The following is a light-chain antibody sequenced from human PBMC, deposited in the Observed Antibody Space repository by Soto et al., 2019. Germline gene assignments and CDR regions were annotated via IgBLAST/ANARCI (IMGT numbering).Light chain of an antibody. Sequence: QSVLTQPASVSGSPGQSITISCTGTSSDVGAYNFVSWYQQFPGKAPKLMIYEVSNRPSGVSDRFSGSKSGNTASLIISGLQAEDEADYYCSSQTGSANMVFGGGTKLIVL. V-gene: IGLV2-14*01. CDR2: EVS. CDR1: SSDVGAYNF. J-gene: IGLJ2*01. CDR3: SSQTGSANMV.